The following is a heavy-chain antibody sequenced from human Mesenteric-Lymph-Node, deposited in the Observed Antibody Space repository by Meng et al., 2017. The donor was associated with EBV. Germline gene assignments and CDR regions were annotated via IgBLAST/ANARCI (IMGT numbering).Heavy chain of an antibody. J-gene: IGHJ4*02. Sequence: QLRMPDPGSGRVKPSQTLSLTCSISGGACGSGGYTGSWIRQPPGKGLEWIGYIYHFGSPNYNPSLKSRVTISVDRSKNQFSLNLTSMTAADTAVYYCARRGIAEGFDFWGQGTLVTVSS. CDR2: IYHFGSP. CDR3: ARRGIAEGFDF. V-gene: IGHV4-30-2*01. CDR1: GGACGSGGYT.